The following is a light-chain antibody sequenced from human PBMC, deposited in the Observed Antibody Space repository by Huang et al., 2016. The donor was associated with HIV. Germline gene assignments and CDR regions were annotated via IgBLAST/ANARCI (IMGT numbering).Light chain of an antibody. Sequence: DIQMTQSPSSLSASVGDRVTITCQASQDIRKYLNWYQQKPGKAPNLLIYYASNLETGVPSRCGGGGSGTDFTFTISSLQPEDIATYYCQQSDSLPYTFGQGTKLEIK. V-gene: IGKV1-33*01. CDR2: YAS. CDR3: QQSDSLPYT. CDR1: QDIRKY. J-gene: IGKJ2*01.